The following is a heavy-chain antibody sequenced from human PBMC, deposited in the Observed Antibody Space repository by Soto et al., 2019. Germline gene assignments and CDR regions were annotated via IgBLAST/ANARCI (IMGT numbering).Heavy chain of an antibody. D-gene: IGHD5-18*01. CDR2: IFHSGST. CDR3: ATHRGNTYGPYDD. J-gene: IGHJ4*02. Sequence: SETLSLTCAVSGGSISNGHWWSWVRQSPGKGLEWIGEIFHSGSTNYNPSLKSRVTISVDNSKNHFSLNLNSVTAADTAVYYCATHRGNTYGPYDDWGQGTLVTVS. V-gene: IGHV4-4*02. CDR1: GGSISNGHW.